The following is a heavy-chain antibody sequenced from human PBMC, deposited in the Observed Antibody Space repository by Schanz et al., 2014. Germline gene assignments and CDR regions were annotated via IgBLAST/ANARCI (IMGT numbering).Heavy chain of an antibody. J-gene: IGHJ2*01. Sequence: EVHLLESGGGLVPPGGSLRLSCSASTFTFDHYAMTWVRQAPGKGLEWVAAVSSRSDEIKYADSVRGRFTISRDNSRSTMYLQMNSLRAEDTAVYFCAKDLGVDCGDGCFNWYFDLWGRGTLVTVSS. D-gene: IGHD2-21*02. CDR3: AKDLGVDCGDGCFNWYFDL. V-gene: IGHV3-23*05. CDR2: VSSRSDEI. CDR1: TFTFDHYA.